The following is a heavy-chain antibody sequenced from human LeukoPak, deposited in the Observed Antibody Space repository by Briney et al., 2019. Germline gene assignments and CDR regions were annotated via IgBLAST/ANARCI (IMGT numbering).Heavy chain of an antibody. Sequence: PGGSLRLSCAASGFTFDDYAMHWVRQAPGKGLEWVSLISGDGGSTYYADSVKGRFTISRDNSKNSLYLQMNSLRTEDTALYYCAKDKAAMAAVGYYGMDVWGQGTTVTVSS. D-gene: IGHD5-18*01. V-gene: IGHV3-43*02. CDR1: GFTFDDYA. CDR3: AKDKAAMAAVGYYGMDV. J-gene: IGHJ6*02. CDR2: ISGDGGST.